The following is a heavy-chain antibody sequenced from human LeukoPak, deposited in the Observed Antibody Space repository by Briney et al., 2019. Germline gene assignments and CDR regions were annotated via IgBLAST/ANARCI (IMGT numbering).Heavy chain of an antibody. D-gene: IGHD3-9*01. V-gene: IGHV4-34*01. Sequence: SETLSLTCAVYGGSFSGYYWSWIRQPPGKGLEWIGEINHSGSTNYNPSLKSRVTISVDTSKNQFSLKLSSVTAADTAVYYCARAYDILTGDAFDIWGQGTMVTVSS. CDR3: ARAYDILTGDAFDI. CDR2: INHSGST. CDR1: GGSFSGYY. J-gene: IGHJ3*02.